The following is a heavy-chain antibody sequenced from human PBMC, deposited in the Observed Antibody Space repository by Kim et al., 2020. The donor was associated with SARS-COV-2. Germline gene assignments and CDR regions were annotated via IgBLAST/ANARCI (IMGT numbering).Heavy chain of an antibody. J-gene: IGHJ4*02. V-gene: IGHV1-18*01. CDR3: ARVRATVTTHFDH. D-gene: IGHD4-4*01. Sequence: YAKNLQGRVTMTTDTSTSTAYMELRNRRADDTAVYYCARVRATVTTHFDHWGQGTLVTVSS.